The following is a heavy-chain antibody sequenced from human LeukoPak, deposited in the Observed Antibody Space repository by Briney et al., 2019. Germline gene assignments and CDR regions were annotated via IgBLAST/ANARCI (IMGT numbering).Heavy chain of an antibody. D-gene: IGHD2-21*01. CDR3: AREVAPLYFHDGMDV. V-gene: IGHV3-33*01. CDR2: TWYDGRNN. CDR1: GFTFSSYG. Sequence: PGTSLRLSCAASGFTFSSYGMHWVRQTPGRGLDWVAVTWYDGRNNNYAASVKGRFTISRDDSKTTVYLLMNSLRAEDTAVYYCAREVAPLYFHDGMDVWGEGTTVTVSS. J-gene: IGHJ6*01.